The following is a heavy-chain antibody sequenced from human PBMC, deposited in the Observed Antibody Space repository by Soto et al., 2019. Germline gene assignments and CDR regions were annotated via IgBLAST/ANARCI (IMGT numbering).Heavy chain of an antibody. Sequence: GGSLRLSCAASGFTFSSYAMRSVCQAPGQGQEWVSAISGSGGSTYYADSVKGRFTISRDNSKNTLYLQMNSLRAEDTAVYYRPQNLPITIFGVVIISAMDVWGQGITPTVSS. CDR1: GFTFSSYA. J-gene: IGHJ6*02. CDR3: PQNLPITIFGVVIISAMDV. V-gene: IGHV3-23*01. CDR2: ISGSGGST. D-gene: IGHD3-3*01.